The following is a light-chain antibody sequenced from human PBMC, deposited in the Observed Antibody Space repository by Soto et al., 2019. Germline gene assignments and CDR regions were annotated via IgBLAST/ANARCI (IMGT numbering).Light chain of an antibody. CDR1: SSNTGSNY. V-gene: IGLV1-47*01. J-gene: IGLJ2*01. CDR2: TNN. CDR3: GAWDGSLGGRV. Sequence: QSVLTQPPSASGTPGQRVTISCSGSSSNTGSNYVYWYQQLPGTAPKLLIDTNNQRPSGVPDRFSGSKSGTSASLAISGLRSEDEGDYYCGAWDGSLGGRVFGGGTKRAVL.